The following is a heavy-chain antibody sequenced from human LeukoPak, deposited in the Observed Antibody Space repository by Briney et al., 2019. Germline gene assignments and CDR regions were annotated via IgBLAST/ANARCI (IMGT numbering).Heavy chain of an antibody. Sequence: SETLSLTCTVSGGSISSDYYWSWIRQPAGKGLEWIGRIYSSGSTNYNPSLKSRVTMSVDTSKNQFSLKLSSVTAADTAVYYCAGDPSSFGGRFDPWGQGTLVAVSS. D-gene: IGHD3-10*01. J-gene: IGHJ5*02. CDR1: GGSISSDYY. CDR3: AGDPSSFGGRFDP. CDR2: IYSSGST. V-gene: IGHV4-4*07.